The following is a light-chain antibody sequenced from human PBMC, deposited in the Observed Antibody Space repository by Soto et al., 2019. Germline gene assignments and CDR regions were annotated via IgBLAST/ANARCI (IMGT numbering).Light chain of an antibody. CDR2: WAS. J-gene: IGKJ1*01. Sequence: ILMSLCRCSLGVSLGPRATINCKSSLSVLYSSNSKDYLAWYQQKPGQPPKVLISWASTRESGVPDRFSGSGSGTDFTLTISSLQAEDVAVYYCQQYYSTPRTFGQGTKVDIK. CDR3: QQYYSTPRT. V-gene: IGKV4-1*01. CDR1: LSVLYSSNSKDY.